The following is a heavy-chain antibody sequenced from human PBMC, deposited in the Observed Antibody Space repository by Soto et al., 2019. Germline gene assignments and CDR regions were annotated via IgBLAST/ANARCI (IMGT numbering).Heavy chain of an antibody. CDR3: ARTTYYDFWSGYRNYGMDV. J-gene: IGHJ6*02. V-gene: IGHV2-70*11. D-gene: IGHD3-3*01. CDR1: GGSISSGGYS. CDR2: IDWDDDK. Sequence: TLSLTCAVSGGSISSGGYSWSWIRQPPGKALEWLARIDWDDDKYYSTSLKTRLTISKDTSKNQVVLTMTNMDPVDTATYYCARTTYYDFWSGYRNYGMDVWGQGTTVTVSS.